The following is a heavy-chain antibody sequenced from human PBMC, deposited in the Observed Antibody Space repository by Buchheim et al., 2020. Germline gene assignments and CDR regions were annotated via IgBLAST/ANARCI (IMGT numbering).Heavy chain of an antibody. D-gene: IGHD3-10*01. V-gene: IGHV4-34*01. CDR3: ARNSTGWFGDLSVQYFDY. J-gene: IGHJ4*02. CDR2: INHSGTT. Sequence: QVQLQQWGAGLLKPSETLSLTCAVYGGSFSGYYWSWIRQPPGKGLEWIGEINHSGTTNCNPSLKSRVTISVDTSKNQFSLKLSSVTAADTAIYYCARNSTGWFGDLSVQYFDYWGQG. CDR1: GGSFSGYY.